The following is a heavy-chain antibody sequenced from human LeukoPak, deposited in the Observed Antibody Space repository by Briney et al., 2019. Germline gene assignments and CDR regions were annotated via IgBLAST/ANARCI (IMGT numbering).Heavy chain of an antibody. CDR3: ARSPPAPKEFDY. Sequence: KPSETLSLNCTVAGGSISGYYWSWIRQPPEKGLEWIGYIYAGGTSNYIPSLKSRVTMSIDTSRNQFSLKLTSVTAADTAVYYCARSPPAPKEFDYWGQGTLVTVSS. CDR2: IYAGGTS. CDR1: GGSISGYY. V-gene: IGHV4-4*09. D-gene: IGHD2-2*01. J-gene: IGHJ4*02.